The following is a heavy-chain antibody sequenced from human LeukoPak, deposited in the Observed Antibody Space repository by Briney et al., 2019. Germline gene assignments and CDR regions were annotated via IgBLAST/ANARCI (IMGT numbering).Heavy chain of an antibody. J-gene: IGHJ4*02. V-gene: IGHV4-38-2*02. D-gene: IGHD3-10*01. CDR3: ARRYGSGSYYGY. CDR2: IYHSGST. Sequence: SETLSLTCTVSGYSISSGYYWGWIRQPPGKGLEWIGSIYHSGSTYYNPSLKSRVTISVDTSKNQFSLKLSSVTAADTAVYYCARRYGSGSYYGYWGQGTLVTVSS. CDR1: GYSISSGYY.